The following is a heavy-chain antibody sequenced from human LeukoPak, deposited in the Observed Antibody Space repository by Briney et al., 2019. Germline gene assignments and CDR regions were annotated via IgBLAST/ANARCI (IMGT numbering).Heavy chain of an antibody. CDR3: ARGRRRGSSSRYFDY. V-gene: IGHV4-34*01. Sequence: SETLSLTCAVYGGSFSGYYWSWIRQPPGKGLEWIGEINHSGSTNYNPSLKSRVTISVDTSKNQFSVKLSSVTAADTAVYYCARGRRRGSSSRYFDYWGQGTLVTVSS. D-gene: IGHD6-6*01. J-gene: IGHJ4*02. CDR2: INHSGST. CDR1: GGSFSGYY.